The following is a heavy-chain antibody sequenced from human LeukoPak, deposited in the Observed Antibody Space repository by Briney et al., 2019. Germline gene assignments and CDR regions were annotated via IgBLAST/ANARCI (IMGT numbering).Heavy chain of an antibody. CDR2: MNPNSGNT. J-gene: IGHJ4*02. D-gene: IGHD2-21*02. V-gene: IGHV1-8*01. CDR3: ARGSYCGGDCPYFDY. CDR1: GYTFNSYD. Sequence: ASVKVSCKASGYTFNSYDITWVRQATGQGLEWMGWMNPNSGNTGYAQKFQGRVTMTRNTSISTAYMELSSLRSEDTAVYYCARGSYCGGDCPYFDYWGQGTLVTVSS.